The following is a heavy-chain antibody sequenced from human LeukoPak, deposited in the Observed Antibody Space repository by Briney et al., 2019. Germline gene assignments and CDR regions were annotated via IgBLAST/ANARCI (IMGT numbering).Heavy chain of an antibody. V-gene: IGHV1-18*01. CDR1: GYTFTSYG. CDR2: ISAYNGNT. J-gene: IGHJ3*02. Sequence: ASVKVSCKASGYTFTSYGISWVRQAPGQGLEWMGWISAYNGNTNYAQKLQGRVTMTTDTSTSTAYMELRSLRSDDTAVYYCAREKPYYYDSSGHPGAFDIWGQGTMVTVSS. D-gene: IGHD3-22*01. CDR3: AREKPYYYDSSGHPGAFDI.